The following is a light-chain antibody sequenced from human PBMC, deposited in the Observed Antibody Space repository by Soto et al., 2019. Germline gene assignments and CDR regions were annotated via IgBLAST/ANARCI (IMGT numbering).Light chain of an antibody. CDR2: NNN. Sequence: QSVLTQPPSTSGTPGQRVTISCSGRSSNIGSSYVFWFQHLPGTAPKLLMYNNNQRPSGVPDRVSASKSGTSASLAISGLRSEDEADYYCAAWDDRVSGYVFGTGTKVTVL. CDR1: SSNIGSSY. J-gene: IGLJ1*01. CDR3: AAWDDRVSGYV. V-gene: IGLV1-47*02.